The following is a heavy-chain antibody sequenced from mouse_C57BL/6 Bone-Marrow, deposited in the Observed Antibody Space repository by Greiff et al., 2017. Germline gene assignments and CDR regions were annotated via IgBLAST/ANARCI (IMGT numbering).Heavy chain of an antibody. D-gene: IGHD2-3*01. CDR3: SSIDDNYFDF. Sequence: VQLKQSGAELVRPGASVKLSCTASGFNIKDDYIHWVKQRPEQGLEWIGWIDPEIGATEYASKFQGKATITSDKSSNTAYLQLSSLTSEDTAVYYCSSIDDNYFDFWGQGTPLTVAS. V-gene: IGHV14-4*01. CDR1: GFNIKDDY. J-gene: IGHJ2*01. CDR2: IDPEIGAT.